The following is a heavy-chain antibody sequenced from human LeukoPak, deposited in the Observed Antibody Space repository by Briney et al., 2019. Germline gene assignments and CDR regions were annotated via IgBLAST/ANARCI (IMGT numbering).Heavy chain of an antibody. D-gene: IGHD2-15*01. J-gene: IGHJ5*02. CDR3: TRDRGTYNWFDP. V-gene: IGHV3-73*01. CDR2: IDKKDNLYAT. CDR1: GFTFSGSA. Sequence: GGSLRLSCTASGFTFSGSAGHWVRQSSGKGLEWVGHIDKKDNLYATAYAESVKGRFTISRDDSKDTAFLHMDSLKTEDTALYYCTRDRGTYNWFDPWGQGTLVTVSS.